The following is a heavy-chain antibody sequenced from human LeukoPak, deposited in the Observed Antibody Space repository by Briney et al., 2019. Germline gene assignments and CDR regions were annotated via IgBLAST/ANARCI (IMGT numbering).Heavy chain of an antibody. Sequence: GGSLRLSCAASGFPFSTCAMNWVRQVPGKGLQWVAGISGRGNGTYYADSLKGRFTISRDNAKNSLYLQMDSLRAEDTAVYYCARLYDDKTIFDYWGQGTLVTVSS. CDR3: ARLYDDKTIFDY. CDR2: ISGRGNGT. V-gene: IGHV3-23*01. CDR1: GFPFSTCA. J-gene: IGHJ4*02. D-gene: IGHD3-22*01.